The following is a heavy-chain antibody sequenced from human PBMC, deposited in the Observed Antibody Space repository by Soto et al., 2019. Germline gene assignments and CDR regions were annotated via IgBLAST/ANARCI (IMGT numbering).Heavy chain of an antibody. J-gene: IGHJ6*02. V-gene: IGHV4-30-2*01. CDR3: ARSPRYFYGLDV. CDR1: GGSISSGGNS. Sequence: SSETLSLTCAVSGGSISSGGNSWSWIRQPPGKGLEWIGCIYHSETTYYNPSLKSRVTISVDRSKNQFSLKLTSVTAADAAVYYCARSPRYFYGLDVWGQGTTVTVSS. CDR2: IYHSETT.